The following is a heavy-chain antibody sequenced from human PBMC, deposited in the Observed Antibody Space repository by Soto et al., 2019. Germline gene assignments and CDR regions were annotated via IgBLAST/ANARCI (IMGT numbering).Heavy chain of an antibody. CDR3: ARGPGVLLNGNGLDV. CDR2: TYYRSKWYN. D-gene: IGHD3-3*01. CDR1: VDTVSTNSAT. J-gene: IGHJ6*02. Sequence: SQTLSLTCAISVDTVSTNSATWNWIRQSPSRGLEWLGRTYYRSKWYNDYGRSLQSRMTINTDTSKNQFSLQLNSVTPEDTDVYFCARGPGVLLNGNGLDVWGQGTTVTVSS. V-gene: IGHV6-1*01.